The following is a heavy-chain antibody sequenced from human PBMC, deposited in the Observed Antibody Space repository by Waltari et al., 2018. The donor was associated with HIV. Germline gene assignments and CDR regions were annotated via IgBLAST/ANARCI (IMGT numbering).Heavy chain of an antibody. J-gene: IGHJ3*02. CDR3: AARRDRTGDAFDI. V-gene: IGHV5-51*03. Sequence: EVQLVQSGAEVKKPGESLKISCKGSGNSVTSYWIGWVRQMPGKGLEWRGIIYPGDSDTRYSPSFQGQVTISADKSISTAYLQWSSLKASDTAMYYCAARRDRTGDAFDIWGQGTMVTVSS. CDR2: IYPGDSDT. D-gene: IGHD7-27*01. CDR1: GNSVTSYW.